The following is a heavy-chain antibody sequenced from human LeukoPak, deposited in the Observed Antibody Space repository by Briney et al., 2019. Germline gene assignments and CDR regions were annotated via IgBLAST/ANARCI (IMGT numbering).Heavy chain of an antibody. J-gene: IGHJ4*02. Sequence: SETLSLTCTVSGGSISSSSYYWGWIRQPPGKGLEWIGSIYYSGSTYYNPSLKSRVTISVDTSKNQFSLKLSSVTAADTAVYYCASWYRYGELRPWDWGQGTLVTVSS. CDR2: IYYSGST. V-gene: IGHV4-39*07. CDR1: GGSISSSSYY. D-gene: IGHD1-26*01. CDR3: ASWYRYGELRPWD.